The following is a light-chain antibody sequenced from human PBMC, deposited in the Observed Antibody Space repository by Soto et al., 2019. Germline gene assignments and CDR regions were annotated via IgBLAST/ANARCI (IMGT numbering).Light chain of an antibody. CDR3: CSYAGDSTDVV. J-gene: IGLJ2*01. CDR2: EGS. Sequence: QSALTQPASVSGSPGQSITISCTGTSSDVGTYHLVSWYQQHPGKAPKLMIYEGSKRPSGVSNRFSGSKAGNTASLTISGLQAEDEADYYCCSYAGDSTDVVFGGGTKLTVL. CDR1: SSDVGTYHL. V-gene: IGLV2-23*01.